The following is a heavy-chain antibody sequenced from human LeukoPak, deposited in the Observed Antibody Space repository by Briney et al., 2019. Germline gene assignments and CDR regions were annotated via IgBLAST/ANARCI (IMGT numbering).Heavy chain of an antibody. V-gene: IGHV3-21*01. CDR3: ARDSEGSSWAYYFDY. J-gene: IGHJ4*02. CDR1: GFTFSSYS. D-gene: IGHD6-13*01. Sequence: KTGGSLRLSCAASGFTFSSYSMNWVRQAPGKGLEWVSSISSSSSYIYYADPVKGRFTISRDNAKNSLHLQMNSLRAEDTAVYYCARDSEGSSWAYYFDYWGQGTLVTVSS. CDR2: ISSSSSYI.